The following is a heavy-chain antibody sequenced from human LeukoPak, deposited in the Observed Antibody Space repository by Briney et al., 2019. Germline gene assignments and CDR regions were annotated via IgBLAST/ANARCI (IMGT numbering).Heavy chain of an antibody. CDR1: GFTFSSYA. CDR2: IIGSGGYT. V-gene: IGHV3-23*01. D-gene: IGHD6-19*01. Sequence: GGSLRLSCAASGFTFSSYAMSWVRQAPGKGLEWVSAIIGSGGYTYYADSVKGRFTISRDNSKNTLYLQMSSLTAEDTAVYYCAASMAGFNWFDPWGQGTLVTVSS. J-gene: IGHJ5*02. CDR3: AASMAGFNWFDP.